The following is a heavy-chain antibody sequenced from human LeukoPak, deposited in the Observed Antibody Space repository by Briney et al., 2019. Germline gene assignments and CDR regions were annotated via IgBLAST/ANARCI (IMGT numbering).Heavy chain of an antibody. D-gene: IGHD3-3*01. CDR2: IYYSGST. Sequence: SETLSLTCTVSGGSISSYYWSWIRQPPGKGLEWIGSIYYSGSTYYNPSLKSRVTISVDTSKNQFSLKLSSVTAADTAVYYCARHRDTIFGVVPFDYWGQGTLVTVSS. CDR1: GGSISSYY. CDR3: ARHRDTIFGVVPFDY. V-gene: IGHV4-59*05. J-gene: IGHJ4*02.